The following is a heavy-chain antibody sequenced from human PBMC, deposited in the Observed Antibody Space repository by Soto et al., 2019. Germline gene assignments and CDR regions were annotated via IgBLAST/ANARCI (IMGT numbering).Heavy chain of an antibody. J-gene: IGHJ4*02. D-gene: IGHD2-15*01. CDR1: GYTFTSYA. V-gene: IGHV1-3*01. CDR3: ARSGGLDRDFNY. CDR2: INAGNGNT. Sequence: GASVKVSCKASGYTFTSYAMHWVRQAPGQRLEWMGWINAGNGNTKYSQKFQDRVTITADESTSTAYMQLSSLRSGDTAVYYCARSGGLDRDFNYWGQGSLVTVSS.